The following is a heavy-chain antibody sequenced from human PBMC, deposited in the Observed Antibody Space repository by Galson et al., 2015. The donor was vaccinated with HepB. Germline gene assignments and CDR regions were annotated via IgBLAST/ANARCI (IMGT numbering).Heavy chain of an antibody. Sequence: SLRLSCAASGFTFSDFSMNWVRQAPGKGLEWVSFIRSDSSVIYYADSVKGRFTVSRDNAKNSLFLQMNSLRAEDTAAYYCARQDSYGSLDYWGQGALATVSS. D-gene: IGHD3-10*01. V-gene: IGHV3-48*01. CDR2: IRSDSSVI. CDR3: ARQDSYGSLDY. CDR1: GFTFSDFS. J-gene: IGHJ4*02.